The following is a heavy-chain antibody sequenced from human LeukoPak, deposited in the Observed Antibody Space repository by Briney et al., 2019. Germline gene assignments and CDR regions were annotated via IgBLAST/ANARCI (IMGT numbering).Heavy chain of an antibody. CDR3: ARDRHPYSSGWDFDY. D-gene: IGHD6-19*01. CDR1: GFTFSDYY. CDR2: ISYDGSNK. V-gene: IGHV3-30*01. J-gene: IGHJ4*02. Sequence: GGSLRLSCAASGFTFSDYYMSWIRQAPGKGLEWVAVISYDGSNKYYADSVKGRFTISRDNSKNTLYLQMNSLRAEDTAVYYCARDRHPYSSGWDFDYWGQGTLVTVSS.